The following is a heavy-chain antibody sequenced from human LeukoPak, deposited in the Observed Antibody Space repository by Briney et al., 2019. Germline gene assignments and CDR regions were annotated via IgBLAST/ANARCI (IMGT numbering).Heavy chain of an antibody. D-gene: IGHD3-3*01. V-gene: IGHV4-39*07. CDR3: ARRSSGRPVDY. CDR1: GGSISIANYF. CDR2: TYYDGST. Sequence: SETLSLTCTVSGGSISIANYFWGWIRQPPGKGLEWIGSTYYDGSTYYSPSLKSRVTISRDTSKDQFSLRLSSVTAADTAVYYCARRSSGRPVDYWGQGTLVTVSS. J-gene: IGHJ4*02.